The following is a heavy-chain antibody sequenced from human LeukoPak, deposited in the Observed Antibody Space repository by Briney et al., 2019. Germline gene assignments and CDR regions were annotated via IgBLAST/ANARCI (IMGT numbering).Heavy chain of an antibody. J-gene: IGHJ4*02. CDR3: AKEDLAGSGGGCAGGYYWARPFHY. CDR1: GFTFSNAW. V-gene: IGHV3-15*01. Sequence: GGSLRLSCAASGFTFSNAWMSWVRQAPGKGLEWVGRIKSRSDGGTTDYATPVKGRFTISRDDSKNTLHLQMNSLRSEDTAVYYCAKEDLAGSGGGCAGGYYWARPFHYWGQGALVTVSS. D-gene: IGHD2-21*02. CDR2: IKSRSDGGTT.